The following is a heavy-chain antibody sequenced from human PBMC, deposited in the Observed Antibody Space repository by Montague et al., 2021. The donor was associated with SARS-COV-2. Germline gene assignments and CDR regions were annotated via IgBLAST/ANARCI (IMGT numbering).Heavy chain of an antibody. CDR1: GFTFSSYG. J-gene: IGHJ4*02. D-gene: IGHD1-14*01. Sequence: SLRLSCAASGFTFSSYGMHWVRQAPGKGLEWVAVIWYDGSNKYYADSVKGRFTISRVNSKNTLYLQMNSLRAEDTAVYYCARDREPEGIDYWGQGTLVTVSS. CDR2: IWYDGSNK. V-gene: IGHV3-33*01. CDR3: ARDREPEGIDY.